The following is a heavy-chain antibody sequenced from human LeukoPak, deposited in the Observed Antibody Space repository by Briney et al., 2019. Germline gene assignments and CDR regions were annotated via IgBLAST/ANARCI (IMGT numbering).Heavy chain of an antibody. CDR1: GGSISSYY. Sequence: SEILSLTCTVPGGSISSYYWSWIRQPPGKGLEWIGYIYYSGSTNYNPSLKSRVTISVDTSKNQFSLKLSSVTAADTAVYYCARDRGWTARYYYYGMDVWGQGTTVTVSS. V-gene: IGHV4-59*01. J-gene: IGHJ6*02. CDR3: ARDRGWTARYYYYGMDV. CDR2: IYYSGST. D-gene: IGHD3-10*01.